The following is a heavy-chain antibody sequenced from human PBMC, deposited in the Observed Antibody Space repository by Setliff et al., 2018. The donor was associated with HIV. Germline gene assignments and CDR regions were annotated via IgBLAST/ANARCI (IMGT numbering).Heavy chain of an antibody. Sequence: SQTLSLTCVISGDNVSSDRTAWNWIRQSPSRGLEWLGRTHYRSRWYSDYATFVKSRITINPDTSKNQFSLQLNSVTPEDTAVYLCARAGTTMAAAGYYFDHWGQGTLVTVSS. CDR2: THYRSRWYS. CDR1: GDNVSSDRTA. J-gene: IGHJ4*02. CDR3: ARAGTTMAAAGYYFDH. V-gene: IGHV6-1*01. D-gene: IGHD6-13*01.